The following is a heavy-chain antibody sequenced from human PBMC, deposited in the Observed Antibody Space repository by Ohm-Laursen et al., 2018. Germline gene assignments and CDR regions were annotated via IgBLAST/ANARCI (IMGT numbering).Heavy chain of an antibody. CDR3: AGDRHRSAFDI. CDR1: GFTVSSNY. Sequence: SLRLSCSASGFTVSSNYMSWVRQAPGQGLEWVSIIYSDYSGGSSYYGDSVKDRFSISRDKSRNTVYLQMDSLRAEDTAVYYCAGDRHRSAFDIWGQGTMVTVSS. CDR2: IYSDYSGGSS. J-gene: IGHJ3*02. V-gene: IGHV3-53*01.